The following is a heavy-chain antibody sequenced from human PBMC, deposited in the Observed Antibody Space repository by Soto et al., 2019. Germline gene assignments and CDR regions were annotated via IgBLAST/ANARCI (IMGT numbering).Heavy chain of an antibody. Sequence: GVSLRLSCAASGFTCSSCAMSWVRQAPGRGLEWVSGISGSGGRTYYADSVKGRFTISRDDSKNTVNLQMSSLRAEDTAVYYCANIAVAGHFDCWGQGALVTVSS. CDR2: ISGSGGRT. CDR1: GFTCSSCA. CDR3: ANIAVAGHFDC. D-gene: IGHD6-19*01. V-gene: IGHV3-23*01. J-gene: IGHJ4*02.